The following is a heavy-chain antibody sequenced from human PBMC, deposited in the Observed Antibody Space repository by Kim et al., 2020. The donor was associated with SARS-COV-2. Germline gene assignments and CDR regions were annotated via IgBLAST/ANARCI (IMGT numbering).Heavy chain of an antibody. V-gene: IGHV4-34*01. CDR3: ARGYSSGYYYRGQVSDY. D-gene: IGHD3-22*01. Sequence: SETLSLTCAVYGGSFSGYYWSWIRQPPGKGLEWIGEINHSGSTNYNPSLKSRVTISVDTSKNQFSLKLSSVTAADTAVYYCARGYSSGYYYRGQVSDYWGQGTLVTVSS. J-gene: IGHJ4*02. CDR2: INHSGST. CDR1: GGSFSGYY.